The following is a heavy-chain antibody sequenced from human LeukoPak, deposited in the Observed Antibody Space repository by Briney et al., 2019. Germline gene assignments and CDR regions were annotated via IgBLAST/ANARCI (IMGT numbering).Heavy chain of an antibody. V-gene: IGHV3-48*03. CDR1: GFTFTSYE. CDR2: ISSSGSTI. CDR3: ARGWKYYFDY. D-gene: IGHD1-1*01. J-gene: IGHJ4*02. Sequence: GGSLRLSCAASGFTFTSYEMNWVRQAPGKGLEWVSYISSSGSTIYYADSVKGRFTISRDNAKNSLYLQMNSLRAEDTAVYYCARGWKYYFDYWGQGTLVTVSS.